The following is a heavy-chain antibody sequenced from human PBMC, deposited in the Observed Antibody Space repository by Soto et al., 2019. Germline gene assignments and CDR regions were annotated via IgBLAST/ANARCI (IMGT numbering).Heavy chain of an antibody. CDR2: INGGGSST. CDR1: GFTLSSYG. D-gene: IGHD1-26*01. V-gene: IGHV3-NL1*01. J-gene: IGHJ4*02. CDR3: AKDRRYSGYYLFDY. Sequence: GSLRLSCAASGFTLSSYGMHWVRQAPGKGLEWVAVINGGGSSTYYTDSVKGRFTISRDNSKNTLYLQMNSLRAEDTAVYYCAKDRRYSGYYLFDYWGQGTLVT.